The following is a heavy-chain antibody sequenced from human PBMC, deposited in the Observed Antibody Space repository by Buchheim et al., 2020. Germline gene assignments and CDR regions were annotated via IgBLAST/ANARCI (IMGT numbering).Heavy chain of an antibody. Sequence: QVQLVESGGGVVQPGRSLRLSCAASGFTFSSYGMHWVRQAPGKGLEWVAVIWYDGSNKYYADSVKGRFTISRDNSKSTLYLQMNSLRAEDTAVYYCAKDPRARGVPFDYWGQGTL. CDR3: AKDPRARGVPFDY. CDR2: IWYDGSNK. J-gene: IGHJ4*02. CDR1: GFTFSSYG. D-gene: IGHD3-10*01. V-gene: IGHV3-33*06.